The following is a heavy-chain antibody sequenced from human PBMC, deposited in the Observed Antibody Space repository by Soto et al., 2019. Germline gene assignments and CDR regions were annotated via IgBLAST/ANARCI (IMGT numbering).Heavy chain of an antibody. CDR2: ISGSGGST. J-gene: IGHJ1*01. CDR3: AKDPMNYYDSSGPRDFQH. V-gene: IGHV3-23*01. CDR1: GFTFSSYA. D-gene: IGHD3-22*01. Sequence: AGGSLRLSCAASGFTFSSYAMSWVRQAPGKGLEWVSAISGSGGSTYYADSVKGRFTISRDNSKNTLYLQMNSLRAEDTAVYYCAKDPMNYYDSSGPRDFQHWGQGTLVTVSS.